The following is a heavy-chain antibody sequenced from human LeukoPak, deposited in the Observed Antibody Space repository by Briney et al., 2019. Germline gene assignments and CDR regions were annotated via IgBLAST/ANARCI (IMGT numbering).Heavy chain of an antibody. CDR2: IKQDGSEK. Sequence: GGSLRLSCAASGFTFSSYWMSWVRQAPGKGLEWVANIKQDGSEKYYVDSVKGRFTISRDNAKNSLYLQMNSLRAEDTAVYYCARGSVPAAKYYYYYYGMDVWGQGTTVTVSS. D-gene: IGHD2-2*01. CDR1: GFTFSSYW. V-gene: IGHV3-7*01. CDR3: ARGSVPAAKYYYYYYGMDV. J-gene: IGHJ6*02.